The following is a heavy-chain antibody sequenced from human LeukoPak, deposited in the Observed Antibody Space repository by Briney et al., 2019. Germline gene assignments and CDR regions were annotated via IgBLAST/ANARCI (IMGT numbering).Heavy chain of an antibody. D-gene: IGHD2-15*01. J-gene: IGHJ2*01. CDR1: GGSISSSSYN. V-gene: IGHV4-39*01. Sequence: PSETLSLTCTVSGGSISSSSYNWGWIRQPPGKGLEWIGSIYYSGSTYYNPSLKSRVTISVDTSKNQFSLKLSSVTAADTAVYYCARHRGVVAAPKYFDLWGRGTLVTVSS. CDR2: IYYSGST. CDR3: ARHRGVVAAPKYFDL.